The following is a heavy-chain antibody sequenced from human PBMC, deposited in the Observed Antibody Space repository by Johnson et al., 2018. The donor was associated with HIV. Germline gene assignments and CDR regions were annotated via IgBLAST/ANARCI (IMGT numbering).Heavy chain of an antibody. CDR3: AKDKASATPYLSSGWYGGAFDI. J-gene: IGHJ3*02. V-gene: IGHV3-9*01. D-gene: IGHD6-19*01. CDR1: GFTFDDYA. Sequence: VQLVESGGGLVQPGRSLRLSCAASGFTFDDYAMHWVRQAPGKGLEWVSGISWNSGSIGYADSVKGRFTISRDNAKNSLYLQMNSLRAEDTALYYCAKDKASATPYLSSGWYGGAFDIWGQGTMVTVSS. CDR2: ISWNSGSI.